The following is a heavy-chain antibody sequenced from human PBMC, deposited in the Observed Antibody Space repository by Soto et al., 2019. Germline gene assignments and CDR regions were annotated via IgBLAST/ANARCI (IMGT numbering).Heavy chain of an antibody. D-gene: IGHD1-26*01. J-gene: IGHJ4*02. CDR1: GYTFTSYG. Sequence: QVQLVQSGAEVKKPGASVKVSCKASGYTFTSYGISWVRQAPGQGLEWMGWISAYNGNTKYAQKLQGRVTTTTDTATRRAYMELRSLRSEDTAVYYCARDLGGSYYAPVDYWGQGTLVTVSS. CDR3: ARDLGGSYYAPVDY. CDR2: ISAYNGNT. V-gene: IGHV1-18*01.